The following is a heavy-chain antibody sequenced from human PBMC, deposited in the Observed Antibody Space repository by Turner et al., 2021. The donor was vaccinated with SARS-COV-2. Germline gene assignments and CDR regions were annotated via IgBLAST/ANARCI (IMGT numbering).Heavy chain of an antibody. J-gene: IGHJ4*02. D-gene: IGHD6-19*01. Sequence: EVQLVETGGDLVLPRGSLRLSCAASGFTLSNYWMSWVRQAPGKGLEWVANIRQDGSEKEYGDSVKGRFTISRDNAKNSLYLQMNSVRVEDTAVYYCAGSGGWLLDLWGQGTLVTVSS. CDR2: IRQDGSEK. V-gene: IGHV3-7*03. CDR3: AGSGGWLLDL. CDR1: GFTLSNYW.